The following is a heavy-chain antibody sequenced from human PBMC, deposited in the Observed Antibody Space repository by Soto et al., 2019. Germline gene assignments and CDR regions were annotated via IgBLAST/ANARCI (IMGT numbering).Heavy chain of an antibody. D-gene: IGHD2-15*01. CDR1: GFTFSSYG. V-gene: IGHV3-33*01. CDR3: ARDISGGSYFDY. J-gene: IGHJ4*02. CDR2: IWYDGSNK. Sequence: QPGGSLRLSCAASGFTFSSYGMHWVRQAPGKGLEWVAVIWYDGSNKYYADSVKGRFTISKDNSKNTLYLQMNSLRAEDTAVYYCARDISGGSYFDYWGQGTLVTVSS.